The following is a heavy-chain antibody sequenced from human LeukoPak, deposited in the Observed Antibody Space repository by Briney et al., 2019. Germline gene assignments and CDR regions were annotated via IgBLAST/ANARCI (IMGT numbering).Heavy chain of an antibody. D-gene: IGHD1-26*01. CDR2: FDPEDGET. J-gene: IGHJ6*03. V-gene: IGHV1-24*01. CDR1: GYTLTELS. Sequence: ASVKVSCKVSGYTLTELSMHWVRQAPGKGLEWMGGFDPEDGETIYAQKFQGRVTMTEDTSTDTAYMELSSLRSEDTAVYYCATGSKGATRYYYYYMDVWAKGPRSPSP. CDR3: ATGSKGATRYYYYYMDV.